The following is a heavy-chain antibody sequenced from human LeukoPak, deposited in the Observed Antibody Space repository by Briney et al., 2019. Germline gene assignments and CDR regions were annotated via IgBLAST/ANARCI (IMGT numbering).Heavy chain of an antibody. V-gene: IGHV5-51*01. CDR1: EYSFTIYW. D-gene: IGHD3-22*01. CDR2: IYPGDSDT. CDR3: AGRREYYDTTAFDI. Sequence: GESLKISCKGSEYSFTIYWIGWVRQMPGKGLAWMGVIYPGDSDTKYSPSFQGQVTISADKSISTAYLQWSSLKASDTAMYYCAGRREYYDTTAFDIWGQGTMVTVSS. J-gene: IGHJ3*02.